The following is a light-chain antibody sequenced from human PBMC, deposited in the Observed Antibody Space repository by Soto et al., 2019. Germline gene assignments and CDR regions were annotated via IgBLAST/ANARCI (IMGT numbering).Light chain of an antibody. V-gene: IGKV2-24*01. CDR1: QSLLDSDGDTY. J-gene: IGKJ2*01. CDR2: KTS. CDR3: MQATQFPHT. Sequence: DIVMTQTPLSSPVTLGQPASISCRSSQSLLDSDGDTYLSWLQQRPGQPPRLLIYKTSSRFSGVPDRFSGSGAGTDFTLKISRVEVEDVVVYYCMQATQFPHTFGQGTKLEI.